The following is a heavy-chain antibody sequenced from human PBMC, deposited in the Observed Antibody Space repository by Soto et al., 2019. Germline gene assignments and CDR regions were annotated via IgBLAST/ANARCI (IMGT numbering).Heavy chain of an antibody. CDR3: AREGASGFGMDV. Sequence: QVQLQESGPGLVKPSETLSLTCNVSGGSIRSYYWRWVRQPAGTPLEWIGRIYTSGSTNYNPSLKSRVSMSVDTSKNQFSLEVTSVTAADTAVYYCAREGASGFGMDVWGLGTTVTVSS. J-gene: IGHJ6*02. CDR2: IYTSGST. CDR1: GGSIRSYY. V-gene: IGHV4-4*07. D-gene: IGHD1-26*01.